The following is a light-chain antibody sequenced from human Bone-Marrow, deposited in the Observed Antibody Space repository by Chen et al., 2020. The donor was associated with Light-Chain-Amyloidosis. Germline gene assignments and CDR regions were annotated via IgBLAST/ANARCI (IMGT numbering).Light chain of an antibody. CDR3: IQGTHWPPCLGRAP. J-gene: IGKJ5*01. CDR2: KVS. V-gene: IGKV2-30*01. CDR1: QSLVYSDGTTY. Sequence: VVMTQSPVSLPVTLGQPASISCRSSQSLVYSDGTTYLNWFQQRPGQSPRRLIYKVSSGDSGVPDKISGSGSGTVFTLKITRVEAEDVGVYHCIQGTHWPPCLGRAPLVQGTRLEIK.